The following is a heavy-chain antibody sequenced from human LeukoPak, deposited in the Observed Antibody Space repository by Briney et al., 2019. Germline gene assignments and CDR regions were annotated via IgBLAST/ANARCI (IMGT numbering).Heavy chain of an antibody. Sequence: SVKVSCKASGGTFSSYAISWVRQAPGQGLEWMGGIIPIFGTANYAQKFQGRVTITADESTGTAYMELSSLRFEDTAVYYCARYYDILTGSHNWFDPWGQGTLVTVSS. CDR2: IIPIFGTA. CDR1: GGTFSSYA. D-gene: IGHD3-9*01. V-gene: IGHV1-69*13. J-gene: IGHJ5*02. CDR3: ARYYDILTGSHNWFDP.